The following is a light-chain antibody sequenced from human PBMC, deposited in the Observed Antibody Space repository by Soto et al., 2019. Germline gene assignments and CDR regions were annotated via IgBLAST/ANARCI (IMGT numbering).Light chain of an antibody. Sequence: SYELTQPPSVSVAPGQTARITCGGKNIGSKSVHWYQQKSGQAHVLVVYDDSDRPSGIPERFSGSKSGNTASLTISGLQAEDEADYYCCSYAGIYHLLFGGGTKVTVL. J-gene: IGLJ2*01. CDR1: NIGSKS. CDR3: CSYAGIYHLL. V-gene: IGLV3-21*02. CDR2: DDS.